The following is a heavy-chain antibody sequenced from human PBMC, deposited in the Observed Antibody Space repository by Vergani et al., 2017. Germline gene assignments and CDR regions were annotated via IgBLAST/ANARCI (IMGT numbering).Heavy chain of an antibody. Sequence: EVQLVESGGGLVQPGGSLRLSCSASGFTFSSYAMHWVRQAPGKGLEYVSAISSNGGSTYYADSVKGRFTISRANSKNTLYLQMSSLRAEDTAVYYCVKALKKSYYDSSGYYKSWGQGTLVTVSS. CDR1: GFTFSSYA. J-gene: IGHJ4*02. CDR2: ISSNGGST. D-gene: IGHD3-22*01. CDR3: VKALKKSYYDSSGYYKS. V-gene: IGHV3-64D*06.